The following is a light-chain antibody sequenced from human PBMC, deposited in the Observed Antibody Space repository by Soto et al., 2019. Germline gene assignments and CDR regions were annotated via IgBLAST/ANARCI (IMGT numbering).Light chain of an antibody. V-gene: IGKV1-39*01. Sequence: DIQMTQSPSSLSASVGDRVTITCRASQSISTYLNWYQQKPGKAPKLLIYAASSLQSGVPSRFSGSGSGTDFTLSVASLQPEDIATYYCQQSYNTPRTFGGGTRVEIK. CDR1: QSISTY. CDR3: QQSYNTPRT. CDR2: AAS. J-gene: IGKJ4*01.